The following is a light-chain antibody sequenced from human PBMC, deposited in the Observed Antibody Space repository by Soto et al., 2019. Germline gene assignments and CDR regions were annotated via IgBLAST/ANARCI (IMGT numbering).Light chain of an antibody. CDR1: QSVGSY. Sequence: EIVLTQSPATLSLSPGERATLSCRASQSVGSYLAWYQQKPGQAPRLLIYDAFSRATGIPARFSGSGSGTDFTLTISSLEPEDFAVYYCQQRSTWPLTFGGGTKLEIK. CDR3: QQRSTWPLT. V-gene: IGKV3-11*01. CDR2: DAF. J-gene: IGKJ4*01.